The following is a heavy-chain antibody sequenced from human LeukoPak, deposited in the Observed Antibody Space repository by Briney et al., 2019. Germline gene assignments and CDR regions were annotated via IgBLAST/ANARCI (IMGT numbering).Heavy chain of an antibody. CDR3: EKDLLL. J-gene: IGHJ4*02. CDR2: ISGSGGST. CDR1: GFTFSTYA. V-gene: IGHV3-23*01. Sequence: GSLRLSCVASGFTFSTYAMSWVRQAPGKGLEWVSTISGSGGSTYYADSVKGRFTVSRDNSKNTLYLQMNSLRAEDTAVYCCEKDLLLGGQGTLVTVSS.